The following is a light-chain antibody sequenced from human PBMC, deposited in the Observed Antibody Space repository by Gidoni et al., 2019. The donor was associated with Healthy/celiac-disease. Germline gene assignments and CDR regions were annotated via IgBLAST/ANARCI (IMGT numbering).Light chain of an antibody. V-gene: IGKV3-11*01. CDR2: DAS. Sequence: ESVLTQSPATLSLSPGERATLSCRASQSVSSYLAWYQQKPGQAPRLLIYDASNRATGIPARFSGSESGTDFTLTISSLEPEDFAVYYCQQRSNWTFGQGTKVEIK. CDR3: QQRSNWT. J-gene: IGKJ1*01. CDR1: QSVSSY.